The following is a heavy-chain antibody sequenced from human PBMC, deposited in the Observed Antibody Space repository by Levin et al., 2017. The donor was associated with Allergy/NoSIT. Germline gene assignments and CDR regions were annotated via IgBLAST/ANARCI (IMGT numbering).Heavy chain of an antibody. CDR3: ARDLVDTSGWPIDY. Sequence: ESLKISCAASGFTFSRYWMHWVRQAPGKGLVWVSRINSDGSSTSYADSVKGRFTISRDNAKNTLYLQMNSLRAEDTAVYYCARDLVDTSGWPIDYWGQGTLVTVSS. D-gene: IGHD6-19*01. J-gene: IGHJ4*02. V-gene: IGHV3-74*01. CDR2: INSDGSST. CDR1: GFTFSRYW.